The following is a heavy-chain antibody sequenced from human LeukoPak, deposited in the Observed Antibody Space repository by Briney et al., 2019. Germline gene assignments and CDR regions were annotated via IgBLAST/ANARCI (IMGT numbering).Heavy chain of an antibody. V-gene: IGHV1-46*01. CDR1: GYTFTSYY. D-gene: IGHD3-9*01. Sequence: ASVKVSCKASGYTFTSYYMHWVRQAPGQGLEWMGIINPSGGSTSYAQKFQGRVPMTRDTSTSTVYMELSSLRSEDTAVYYCARAGDILTGYQEGYYYYMDVWGKGTTVTVSS. J-gene: IGHJ6*03. CDR3: ARAGDILTGYQEGYYYYMDV. CDR2: INPSGGST.